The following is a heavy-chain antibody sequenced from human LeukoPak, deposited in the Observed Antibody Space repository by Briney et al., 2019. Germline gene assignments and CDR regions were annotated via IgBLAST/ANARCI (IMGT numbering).Heavy chain of an antibody. CDR2: ISYDGSNK. D-gene: IGHD1-1*01. Sequence: QPGRSLRLSCAASGFTFSSYGMHWVRQAPGKGLEWVAVISYDGSNKYYADSVKGRFTISRDNSKNSLYLQMDSLRAEDTAVYYCVRVWNPQALDYWGQGTLVTVSS. V-gene: IGHV3-30*03. CDR3: VRVWNPQALDY. J-gene: IGHJ4*02. CDR1: GFTFSSYG.